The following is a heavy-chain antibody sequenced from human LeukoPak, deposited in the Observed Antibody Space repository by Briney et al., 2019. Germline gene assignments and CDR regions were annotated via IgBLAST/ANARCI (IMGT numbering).Heavy chain of an antibody. V-gene: IGHV3-30*18. Sequence: GGSLRLSCAASGFIFRDCGMSWVRQAPGKGLQWVAVISADGSEKYYADSAKGRFTISRDNSKNQVYLQMNRLRAEDTAVYYCAKGVRGVIAYYFDYWGQGTLVTVSS. CDR2: ISADGSEK. D-gene: IGHD3-10*01. CDR1: GFIFRDCG. J-gene: IGHJ4*02. CDR3: AKGVRGVIAYYFDY.